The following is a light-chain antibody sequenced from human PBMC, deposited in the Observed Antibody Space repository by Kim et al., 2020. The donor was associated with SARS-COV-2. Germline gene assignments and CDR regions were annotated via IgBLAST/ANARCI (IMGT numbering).Light chain of an antibody. V-gene: IGLV2-14*03. J-gene: IGLJ2*01. CDR3: SSYSSSFTLE. CDR2: YVS. Sequence: GQSIPFSCTGSSRDVGGYKYVSWYQQHPAKAPKLIISYVSNRPSGVSNRFSGSKSGNTAYLTIVGLQAEDEADYYCSSYSSSFTLEFGGGTQLTVL. CDR1: SRDVGGYKY.